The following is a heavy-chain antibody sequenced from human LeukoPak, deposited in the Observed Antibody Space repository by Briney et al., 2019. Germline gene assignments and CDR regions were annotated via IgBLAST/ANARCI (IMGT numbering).Heavy chain of an antibody. J-gene: IGHJ4*02. CDR1: GGTFSSYA. Sequence: GASVKVSCKASGGTFSSYAISWVRQAPGQGLEWMGGIIPTFGTANYAQKFQGRVTITTDESTSTAYMELSSLRSEDTAVYYCASLGPSGSYYGGFDYWGQGTLVTVSS. CDR2: IIPTFGTA. V-gene: IGHV1-69*05. CDR3: ASLGPSGSYYGGFDY. D-gene: IGHD1-26*01.